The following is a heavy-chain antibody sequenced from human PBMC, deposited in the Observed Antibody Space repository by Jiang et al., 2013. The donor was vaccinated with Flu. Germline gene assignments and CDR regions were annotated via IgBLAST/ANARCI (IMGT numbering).Heavy chain of an antibody. J-gene: IGHJ5*02. CDR2: TRNKANSYTT. V-gene: IGHV3-72*01. CDR3: ARGFGSGFDP. Sequence: ASGFTFSDHYMDWVRQAPGKGLEWVGRTRNKANSYTTEYAASVKGRFTISRDDSKNSLYLQMNSLKTEDTAVYYCARGFGSGFDPWGQGTLVTVSS. D-gene: IGHD3-10*01. CDR1: GFTFSDHY.